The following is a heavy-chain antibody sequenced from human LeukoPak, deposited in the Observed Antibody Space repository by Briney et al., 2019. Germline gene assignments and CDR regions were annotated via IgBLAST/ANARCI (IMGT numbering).Heavy chain of an antibody. D-gene: IGHD1-7*01. V-gene: IGHV4-34*01. CDR3: ARGLYLNYYYFDY. CDR2: INHSGST. CDR1: GGSFSGYY. Sequence: SETLSLTCAVYGGSFSGYYWSWIRQPPGKGLEWIGEINHSGSTNYNPSLKSRVTISVDTSKNQFSLKLSSVTAADTAVYYCARGLYLNYYYFDYWGQGTLVTVSS. J-gene: IGHJ4*02.